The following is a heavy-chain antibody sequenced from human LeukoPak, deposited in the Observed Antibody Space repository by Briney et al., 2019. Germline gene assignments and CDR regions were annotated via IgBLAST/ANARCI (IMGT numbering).Heavy chain of an antibody. CDR3: ARTATYYYEKDAFDI. J-gene: IGHJ3*02. CDR1: GFTFSSYE. V-gene: IGHV4-39*07. CDR2: IYYSGST. D-gene: IGHD3-22*01. Sequence: GSLRLSCAASGFTFSSYEMNWVRQAPGKGLEWIGSIYYSGSTYYNPSLKSRVTISVDTSKNQFSLKLSSVTAADTAVYYCARTATYYYEKDAFDIWGQGTMVTVSS.